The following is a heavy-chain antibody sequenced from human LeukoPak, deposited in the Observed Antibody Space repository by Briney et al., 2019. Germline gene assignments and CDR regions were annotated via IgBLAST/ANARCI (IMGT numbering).Heavy chain of an antibody. CDR1: GGTFSSYA. D-gene: IGHD4-17*01. J-gene: IGHJ3*02. CDR3: ARNDYGDTDVAFDI. V-gene: IGHV1-69*06. CDR2: IIPIFGTA. Sequence: ASVKVSCKASGGTFSSYAISWVRQAPGQGLEWMGGIIPIFGTANYAQKFQGRVTITADKSTSTAYMELSSLRSEDTAVYYCARNDYGDTDVAFDIWGQGTMVTVSS.